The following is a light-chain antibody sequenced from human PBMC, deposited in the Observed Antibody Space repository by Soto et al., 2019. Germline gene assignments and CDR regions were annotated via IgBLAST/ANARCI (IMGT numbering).Light chain of an antibody. CDR1: SSNVGTYNY. CDR3: NSYTTTSSLNV. Sequence: QSALTQPASVSGSPGQSITISCTGTSSNVGTYNYVSWYQQHPGKAPKLMIYEVSNRPSGVSNRFSGSKSGNTASLTISGLQAEDEADYYCNSYTTTSSLNVFGTGTQLTVL. V-gene: IGLV2-14*01. J-gene: IGLJ7*01. CDR2: EVS.